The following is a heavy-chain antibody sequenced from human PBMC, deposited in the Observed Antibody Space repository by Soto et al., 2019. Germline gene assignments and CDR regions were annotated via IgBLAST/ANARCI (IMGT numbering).Heavy chain of an antibody. CDR1: GYTFINYD. J-gene: IGHJ4*02. Sequence: QVQLVQSGAEVKKPGASVKVSCKASGYTFINYDINWVRQATGQGLEWMGWMNPNRGDTGYAQKFQGRVSMTRNAAISTAFTELSSPESDDTAVYYCARNRRETGDFDYWGQGTLLTVSS. CDR3: ARNRRETGDFDY. CDR2: MNPNRGDT. V-gene: IGHV1-8*01. D-gene: IGHD7-27*01.